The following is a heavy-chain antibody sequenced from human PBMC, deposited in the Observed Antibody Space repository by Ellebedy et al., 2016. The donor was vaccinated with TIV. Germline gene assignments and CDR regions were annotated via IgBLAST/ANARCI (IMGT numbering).Heavy chain of an antibody. J-gene: IGHJ4*02. Sequence: GESLKISCSGSGFTFSSYGMHWVRQAPGKGLEDVSGISNNGISTSYADSVKGRFTISRDNAKNSLFLQMNSLRADDTAVYYCLPHDGLGYWGQGTLVTVSS. D-gene: IGHD1-1*01. CDR3: LPHDGLGY. V-gene: IGHV3-64*04. CDR1: GFTFSSYG. CDR2: ISNNGIST.